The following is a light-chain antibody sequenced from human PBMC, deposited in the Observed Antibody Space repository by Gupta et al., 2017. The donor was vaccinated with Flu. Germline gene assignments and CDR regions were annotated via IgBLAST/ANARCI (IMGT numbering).Light chain of an antibody. CDR1: QSVSSY. Sequence: PATLSLSPGERATLSCRASQSVSSYLAWYQQKPGQAPRLLIYDASNRATGIPARFSGSGSGTDFTLTISSLEPEDFAVYYCQQRSNWPLSFGGGTKVEIK. CDR2: DAS. V-gene: IGKV3-11*01. J-gene: IGKJ4*01. CDR3: QQRSNWPLS.